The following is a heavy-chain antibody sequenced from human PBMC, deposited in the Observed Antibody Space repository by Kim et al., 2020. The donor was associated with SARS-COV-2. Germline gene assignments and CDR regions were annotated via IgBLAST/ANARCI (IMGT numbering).Heavy chain of an antibody. CDR3: ARHGGFDSGYPRFFDC. J-gene: IGHJ4*03. V-gene: IGHV4-39*01. CDR2: LSYSGSA. Sequence: SETLSLTCTVSGDSISSTTYYWGWIRQPPGKGLEWIGSLSYSGSAHYNPSPKSRVSISVDTSSNQISLGLTSVSAADTAVYYCARHGGFDSGYPRFFDC. D-gene: IGHD3-9*01. CDR1: GDSISSTTYY.